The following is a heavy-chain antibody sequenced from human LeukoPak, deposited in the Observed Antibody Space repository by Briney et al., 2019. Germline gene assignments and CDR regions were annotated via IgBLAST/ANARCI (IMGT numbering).Heavy chain of an antibody. V-gene: IGHV3-33*06. CDR1: GFTFNRHA. D-gene: IGHD3-22*01. Sequence: GGSLRLSCAASGFTFNRHAMHWVRQAPGKGLEWVAIIWYDGSMQYYGDSVKDRFTISRDNSKNTLYLQMNSLRAEDTAVYYCAKDWANYYDSSGYSAFDYWGQGTLVTVSS. CDR3: AKDWANYYDSSGYSAFDY. CDR2: IWYDGSMQ. J-gene: IGHJ4*02.